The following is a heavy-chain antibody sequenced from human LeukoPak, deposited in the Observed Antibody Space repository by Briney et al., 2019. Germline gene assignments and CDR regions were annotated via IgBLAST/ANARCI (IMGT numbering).Heavy chain of an antibody. D-gene: IGHD2-21*01. CDR1: GGTFSSYA. Sequence: GSSVKVTCKASGGTFSSYAISWVRQAPGQGLEWMGRIIPILGIANYAQKFQGRVTITADKSTSTAYMELSSLRSEDTAVYYCARDKYGGYCNYWGQGTLVTVSS. CDR2: IIPILGIA. V-gene: IGHV1-69*04. CDR3: ARDKYGGYCNY. J-gene: IGHJ4*02.